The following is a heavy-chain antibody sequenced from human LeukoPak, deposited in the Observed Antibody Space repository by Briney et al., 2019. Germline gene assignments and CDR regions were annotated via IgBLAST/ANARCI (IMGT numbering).Heavy chain of an antibody. V-gene: IGHV1-46*01. CDR2: INPSAVST. J-gene: IGHJ3*02. CDR3: ARVLYYYGDTKDAFDI. CDR1: GYTFTRYY. D-gene: IGHD3-10*01. Sequence: ASVKVSCKASGYTFTRYYMHWVRQAPGQGLEWMGIINPSAVSTSYAQKFQGRVTMTRDTSTSTVYMELSSLRSEDTAVYYCARVLYYYGDTKDAFDIWGQGTMVTASS.